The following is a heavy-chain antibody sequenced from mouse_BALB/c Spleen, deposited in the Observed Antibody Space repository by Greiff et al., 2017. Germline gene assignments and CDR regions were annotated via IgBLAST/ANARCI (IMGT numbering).Heavy chain of an antibody. V-gene: IGHV14-1*02. J-gene: IGHJ2*01. CDR1: GFNIKDYY. CDR2: IDPENGNT. D-gene: IGHD3-1*01. Sequence: EVKLQESGAELVRPGALVKLSCKASGFNIKDYYMHWVKQRPEQGLEWIGWIDPENGNTIYDPKFQGKASITADTSSNTAYLQLSSLTSEDTAVYYCARSESSGYDYWGQGTTLTVSS. CDR3: ARSESSGYDY.